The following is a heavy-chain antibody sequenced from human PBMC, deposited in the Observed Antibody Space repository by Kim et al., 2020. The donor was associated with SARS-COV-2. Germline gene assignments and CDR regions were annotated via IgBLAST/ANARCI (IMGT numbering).Heavy chain of an antibody. CDR2: IYYSGST. J-gene: IGHJ4*02. V-gene: IGHV4-31*03. D-gene: IGHD4-4*01. Sequence: SETLSLTCTVSGGSISSGGYYWSWIRQHPGKGLEWIGYIYYSGSTYYNPSLKSRVTISVDTSKNQFSLKLSSVTAADTALYYGARVQGEPEKATTVTLRWFDYWGQGTLVTVSS. CDR1: GGSISSGGYY. CDR3: ARVQGEPEKATTVTLRWFDY.